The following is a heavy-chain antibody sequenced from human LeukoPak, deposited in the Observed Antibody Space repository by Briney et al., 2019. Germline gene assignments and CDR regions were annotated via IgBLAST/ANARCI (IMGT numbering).Heavy chain of an antibody. V-gene: IGHV3-23*01. CDR2: ISGSGGST. CDR1: GFTFSSYA. J-gene: IGHJ4*02. CDR3: AKDIVVVPAYLDY. Sequence: GGSLRLSCAASGFTFSSYAMSWVRQAPGKGLEWVSAISGSGGSTYYADSVKGRFTISRDNSKNTLYLQMNSLRVEDTAVYYCAKDIVVVPAYLDYWGQGTLVTVSS. D-gene: IGHD2-2*01.